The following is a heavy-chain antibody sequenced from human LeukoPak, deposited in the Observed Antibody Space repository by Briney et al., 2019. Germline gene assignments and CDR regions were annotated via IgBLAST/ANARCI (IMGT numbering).Heavy chain of an antibody. V-gene: IGHV4-30-4*08. CDR2: IYYSGST. CDR3: ARLWFGELFDY. Sequence: PSETLSLTCTVSGGSISSGDYYWSWIRQPPGKGLEWIGYIYYSGSTYYNPSLKSRVTISVDTSKNQFSLKLSSVTAADTAVYYCARLWFGELFDYWGQGTLVTVSS. D-gene: IGHD3-10*01. CDR1: GGSISSGDYY. J-gene: IGHJ4*02.